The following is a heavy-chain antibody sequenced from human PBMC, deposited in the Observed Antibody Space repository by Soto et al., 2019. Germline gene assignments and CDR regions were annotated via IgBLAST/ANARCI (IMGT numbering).Heavy chain of an antibody. Sequence: SETLSLTCTVSGGSISSGGYYWSWIRQHPGKGLEWIGYIYYSGSTYYNPSLKSRVTISVDTSKNQFSLKLSSVTAADTAVYYCARQVGYCSGGSCYSSDNWFDPWGQGTLVTVPQ. CDR2: IYYSGST. J-gene: IGHJ5*02. V-gene: IGHV4-31*03. CDR3: ARQVGYCSGGSCYSSDNWFDP. CDR1: GGSISSGGYY. D-gene: IGHD2-15*01.